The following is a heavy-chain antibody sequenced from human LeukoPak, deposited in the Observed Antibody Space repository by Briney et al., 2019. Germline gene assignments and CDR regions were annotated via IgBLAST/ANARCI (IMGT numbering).Heavy chain of an antibody. V-gene: IGHV3-30*02. CDR3: ANLPIRGSGSYYTDY. Sequence: GGSLRLSCAASGFTFSSYGMHRVRQAPGKGLEWVAFIRYDGSDKYYADSVKGRFTISRDNSKNTLYLQMNSLRAEDTAAYYCANLPIRGSGSYYTDYWGQGTLVTVSS. CDR1: GFTFSSYG. CDR2: IRYDGSDK. D-gene: IGHD3-10*01. J-gene: IGHJ4*02.